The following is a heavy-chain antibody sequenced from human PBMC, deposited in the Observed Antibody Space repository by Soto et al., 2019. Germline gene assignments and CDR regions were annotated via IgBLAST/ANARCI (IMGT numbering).Heavy chain of an antibody. J-gene: IGHJ6*03. CDR1: GFTFSSYL. CDR3: AFNWNDIYYMDV. CDR2: ISYDGSSK. V-gene: IGHV3-30*03. Sequence: QVQLVESGGGVVQPGKSLRLSCVASGFTFSSYLMHWVRQAPGEGLEWVALISYDGSSKNYADSVKGRFTVSRDNSKNTLYLQMNSLRAEDTAVYYCAFNWNDIYYMDVWGKGTTVTVSS. D-gene: IGHD1-1*01.